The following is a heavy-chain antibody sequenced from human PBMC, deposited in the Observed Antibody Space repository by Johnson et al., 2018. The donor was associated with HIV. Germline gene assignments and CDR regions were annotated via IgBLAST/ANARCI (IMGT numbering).Heavy chain of an antibody. D-gene: IGHD7-27*01. CDR3: ARAPLTGDPRGAFDI. CDR1: GFTFSFYA. Sequence: QVQLVESGGGVAQPGRSLRLSCAASGFTFSFYAMHWVRQAPGKGLEWVALILYDGSNKYYADSVKGRFTISRYNSQNPLSVQMNSLRDEDTAVYYCARAPLTGDPRGAFDIWGQGTIVTVSS. CDR2: ILYDGSNK. J-gene: IGHJ3*02. V-gene: IGHV3-30-3*01.